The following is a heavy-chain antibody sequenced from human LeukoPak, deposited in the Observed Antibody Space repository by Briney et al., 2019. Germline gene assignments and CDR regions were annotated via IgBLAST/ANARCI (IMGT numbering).Heavy chain of an antibody. Sequence: GRSLRLSCAASGFIFSGLSMHWVRQPSGKGLEWVGRVRSKANSYATAYAASVKGRFTISRDDSKNTAYLQMNGLKTEDTAVYYCTRHEGYWGQGTLVTVSS. J-gene: IGHJ4*02. CDR3: TRHEGY. CDR2: VRSKANSYAT. V-gene: IGHV3-73*01. CDR1: GFIFSGLS.